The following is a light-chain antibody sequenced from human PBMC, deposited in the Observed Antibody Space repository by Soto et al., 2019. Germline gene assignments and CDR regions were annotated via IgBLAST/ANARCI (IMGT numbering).Light chain of an antibody. CDR3: QKYINWPPIT. Sequence: IVMTQSPATLSVSPGERATLSCRASQRVSSNLAWYQQKPGQAPRLLIYGASTRATGIPARFSGSGSGTEFTLTICSLQSEDFAVYYCQKYINWPPITFGQGTRLEIK. CDR2: GAS. V-gene: IGKV3-15*01. CDR1: QRVSSN. J-gene: IGKJ5*01.